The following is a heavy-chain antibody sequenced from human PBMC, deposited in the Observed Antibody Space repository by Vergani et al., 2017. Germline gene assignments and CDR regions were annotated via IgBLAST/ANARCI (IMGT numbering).Heavy chain of an antibody. V-gene: IGHV1-69-2*01. CDR3: ATPQTVTTGGMEV. CDR2: VDPEDGET. D-gene: IGHD4-17*01. Sequence: VQLVQSGAEVKKPGATLKLSCTVSGYTFTDHYMHWVTQAPGKGLEWMGLVDPEDGETIYAEKFKGRVTIAADTSTDTAHLELSSLRSEDTAVYYCATPQTVTTGGMEVWGQGTTVIVSS. J-gene: IGHJ6*02. CDR1: GYTFTDHY.